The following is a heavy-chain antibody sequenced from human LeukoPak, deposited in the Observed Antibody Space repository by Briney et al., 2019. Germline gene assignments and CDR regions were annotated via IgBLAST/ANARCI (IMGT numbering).Heavy chain of an antibody. J-gene: IGHJ5*01. CDR2: IYPGDSHT. CDR3: ARSATNWFDS. V-gene: IGHV5-51*01. Sequence: GESLKISCQGSGYSFTNYWIGWVRQMPGKGLEWMGIIYPGDSHTRYSPSFQVQVTISADKSISTAYLQWSSLKASDTATYYCARSATNWFDSWGQGTLVTVSS. D-gene: IGHD2-15*01. CDR1: GYSFTNYW.